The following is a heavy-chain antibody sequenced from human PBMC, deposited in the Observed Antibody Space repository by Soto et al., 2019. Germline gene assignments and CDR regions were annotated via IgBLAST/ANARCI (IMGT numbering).Heavy chain of an antibody. Sequence: QLQLQESGPGLVKPSETLSLTCSVSGGSITSSSIYWGWIRQSPGEGLEWIGSFYYSGSTYYNPSLKSRVTISVDTSKNQFSLVLSSVTAADTAVYYCVRRVFGAGAGHWGQGTLVTVSS. J-gene: IGHJ4*02. D-gene: IGHD3-10*01. CDR3: VRRVFGAGAGH. V-gene: IGHV4-39*01. CDR1: GGSITSSSIY. CDR2: FYYSGST.